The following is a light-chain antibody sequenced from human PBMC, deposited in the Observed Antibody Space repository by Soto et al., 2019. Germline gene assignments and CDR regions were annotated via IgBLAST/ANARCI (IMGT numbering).Light chain of an antibody. CDR2: DNN. J-gene: IGLJ1*01. V-gene: IGLV1-51*01. CDR3: GTWDSSLSAYV. CDR1: SYNIGNNY. Sequence: QSVLTQPPSVSAAPGQKVTISCSGSSYNIGNNYVSWYQQLPGTAPKLLIYDNNKRPSGIPDRFSGSKSGTSATLGITGLQTGDEAEYYCGTWDSSLSAYVFGTGTKV.